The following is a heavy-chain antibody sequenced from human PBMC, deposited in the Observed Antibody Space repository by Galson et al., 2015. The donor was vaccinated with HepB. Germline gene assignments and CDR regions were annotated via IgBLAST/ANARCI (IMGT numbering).Heavy chain of an antibody. CDR1: GFTFSNYW. Sequence: SLRLSCAASGFTFSNYWMRWVRQAPGKGLEWVADIKQDGSKMYYVASVKGRFTIYRDNAKNSLFLQMNSLRVEDTAVYFCVRDDSGSSTDAFDIWGQGTTVIVSS. J-gene: IGHJ3*02. V-gene: IGHV3-7*01. CDR2: IKQDGSKM. CDR3: VRDDSGSSTDAFDI. D-gene: IGHD5-12*01.